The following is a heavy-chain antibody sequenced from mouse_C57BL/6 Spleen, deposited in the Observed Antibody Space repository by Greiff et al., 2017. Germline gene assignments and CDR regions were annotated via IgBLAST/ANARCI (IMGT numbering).Heavy chain of an antibody. CDR3: AREAQALSLYYFDY. CDR2: ISSGSSTI. D-gene: IGHD3-2*02. Sequence: EVKLVESGGGLVKPGGSLKLSCAASGFTFSDYGMHWVRQAPEKGLEWVAYISSGSSTIYYADTVKGRFTISRDNAKNTLFLQMTSLRSEDTAMYYCAREAQALSLYYFDYWGQGTTRTVSS. CDR1: GFTFSDYG. V-gene: IGHV5-17*01. J-gene: IGHJ2*01.